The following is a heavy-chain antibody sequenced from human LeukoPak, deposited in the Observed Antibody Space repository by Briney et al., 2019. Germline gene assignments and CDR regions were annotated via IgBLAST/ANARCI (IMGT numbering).Heavy chain of an antibody. V-gene: IGHV1-2*06. D-gene: IGHD2-15*01. CDR1: GYTFTGYY. J-gene: IGHJ6*02. CDR2: INPNSGGT. Sequence: VKVSCKASGYTFTGYYMHWVRQAPGQGLEWMGRINPNSGGTNYAQKLQGRVTMTTDTSTSTACMELRSLRSDDTAVYYCAREGYCSGGSCYPVYYYYYGMDVWGQGTTVTVSS. CDR3: AREGYCSGGSCYPVYYYYYGMDV.